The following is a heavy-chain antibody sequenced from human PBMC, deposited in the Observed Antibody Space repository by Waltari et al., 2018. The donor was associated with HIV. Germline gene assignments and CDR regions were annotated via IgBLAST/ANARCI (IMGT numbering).Heavy chain of an antibody. J-gene: IGHJ4*02. V-gene: IGHV3-7*01. D-gene: IGHD6-13*01. Sequence: EVQLVESGGGLVQPGGSLRLSCAASGFTFSSYWMSWVRQAPGKGLGWVANKKKDGSEIYYGDSVKGRFTISRDNAKNSLYLQMNSLRAEDTAVYFCARRGGRSSPLGYWGQGTLVTVSS. CDR3: ARRGGRSSPLGY. CDR2: KKKDGSEI. CDR1: GFTFSSYW.